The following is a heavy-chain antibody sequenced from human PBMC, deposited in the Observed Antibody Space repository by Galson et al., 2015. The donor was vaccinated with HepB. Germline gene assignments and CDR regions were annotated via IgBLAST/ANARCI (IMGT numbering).Heavy chain of an antibody. V-gene: IGHV3-64D*06. J-gene: IGHJ4*02. CDR3: VKGEGDGYNFFDY. D-gene: IGHD5-24*01. Sequence: SLRLSCAASGFTFSNSVMHWVRQAPGKGLESVSATPPNGDRTSSAASVKGRVTISRDNAKNTLYLQMSSLRAEDTAVYYCVKGEGDGYNFFDYWGQGTLVIVSS. CDR1: GFTFSNSV. CDR2: TPPNGDRT.